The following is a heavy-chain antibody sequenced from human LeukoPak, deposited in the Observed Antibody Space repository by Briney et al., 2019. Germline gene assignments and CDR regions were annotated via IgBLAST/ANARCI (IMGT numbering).Heavy chain of an antibody. J-gene: IGHJ5*02. Sequence: SETLSLTCTVSGGSISSYYWSWIRQPPGKGLEWIGYIYYSGSTNYNPSLKSRVTISVDTSKNQFSLKLSSVTAADTAVYYCARRAQGYYDSSGYLNWFDPWGQGTLVTVSS. CDR1: GGSISSYY. D-gene: IGHD3-22*01. V-gene: IGHV4-59*08. CDR2: IYYSGST. CDR3: ARRAQGYYDSSGYLNWFDP.